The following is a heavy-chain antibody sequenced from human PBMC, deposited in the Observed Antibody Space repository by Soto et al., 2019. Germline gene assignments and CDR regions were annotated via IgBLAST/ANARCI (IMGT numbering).Heavy chain of an antibody. J-gene: IGHJ5*02. CDR1: GGSISSGGYY. V-gene: IGHV4-31*03. Sequence: SETLSLTCTVSGGSISSGGYYWSWIRQHPGKGLEWIGYIYYSGSTYYNPSLKSRVTISVDTSKNQFSLKLSSVTAADTAVYYCARVSTIFGVEDHNWFDPWGQGTLVTVSS. D-gene: IGHD3-3*01. CDR2: IYYSGST. CDR3: ARVSTIFGVEDHNWFDP.